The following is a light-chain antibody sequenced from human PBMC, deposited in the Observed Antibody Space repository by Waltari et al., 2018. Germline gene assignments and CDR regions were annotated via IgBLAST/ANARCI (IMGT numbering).Light chain of an antibody. V-gene: IGLV2-14*01. J-gene: IGLJ2*01. Sequence: QAALTQSPSVSGSPGQSVTISCTGSSSDIGAYDRVSWYQQYPGKAPNLVIYEVSKRPSGGSDRFSGSKSGNTASLTISGVQAEDEADYYCSSDASRIAGLFGGGTRLTVL. CDR1: SSDIGAYDR. CDR2: EVS. CDR3: SSDASRIAGL.